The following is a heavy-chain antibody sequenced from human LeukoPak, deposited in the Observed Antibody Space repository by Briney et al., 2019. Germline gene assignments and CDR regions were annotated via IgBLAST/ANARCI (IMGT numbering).Heavy chain of an antibody. V-gene: IGHV3-20*04. D-gene: IGHD3-10*01. CDR2: INWNGGST. Sequence: GGSLRLSCAASGFTFDDYGMSWVRQAPGKGLEWVSGINWNGGSTGYADSVKGRFTISRDNSKNTLYLQMNSLRAEDTAVYYCARDRLMTGSAFDIWGQGTMVTVSS. CDR3: ARDRLMTGSAFDI. J-gene: IGHJ3*02. CDR1: GFTFDDYG.